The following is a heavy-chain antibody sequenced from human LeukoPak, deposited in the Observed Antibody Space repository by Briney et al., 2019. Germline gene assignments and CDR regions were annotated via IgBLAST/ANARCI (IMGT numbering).Heavy chain of an antibody. J-gene: IGHJ6*04. CDR3: AELGITMIGGV. Sequence: GSLRLSCAAPGFTSSSYEMNSVPQAPRKGLEWVSYISSSGSTIYYAGSVKGRFTISRDNAKNSLYLQRNSLRAEDTAVYYCAELGITMIGGVWSKETTVSISS. V-gene: IGHV3-48*03. D-gene: IGHD3-10*02. CDR2: ISSSGSTI. CDR1: GFTSSSYE.